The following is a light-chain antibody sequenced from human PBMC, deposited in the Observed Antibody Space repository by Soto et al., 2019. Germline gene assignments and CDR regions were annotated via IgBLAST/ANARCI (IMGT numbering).Light chain of an antibody. J-gene: IGKJ1*01. CDR2: AAS. CDR3: QQSYSTPRT. V-gene: IGKV1-39*01. CDR1: QSISSY. Sequence: DIQMTQSPSSLSASVGDRVTITCRASQSISSYLNWYQQKPGKAPNLLIYAASTLQTGVPSRFSGSGSGTDFTLTISSLQPDDFATYYGQQSYSTPRTFGQGTKVEIK.